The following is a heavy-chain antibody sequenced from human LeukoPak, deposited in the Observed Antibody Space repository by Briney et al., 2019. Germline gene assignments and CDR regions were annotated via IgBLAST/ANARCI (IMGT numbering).Heavy chain of an antibody. V-gene: IGHV3-23*01. J-gene: IGHJ4*02. Sequence: PGGSLRLSCAASGFTFSSYAMSWARQAPGKGLEWVSAISGSGGSTYYADSVKGRFTISRDNSKNTLYLQMNSLRAEDTAVYYCAKAYCTNGVCPYYFDYWGQGTLVTVSS. CDR1: GFTFSSYA. CDR3: AKAYCTNGVCPYYFDY. CDR2: ISGSGGST. D-gene: IGHD2-8*01.